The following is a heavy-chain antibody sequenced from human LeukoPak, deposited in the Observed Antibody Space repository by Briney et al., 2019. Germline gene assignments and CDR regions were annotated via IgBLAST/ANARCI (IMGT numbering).Heavy chain of an antibody. CDR3: ARRAGAYSHPYDY. V-gene: IGHV3-53*01. CDR2: IYSDNT. CDR1: GFTVSTNS. J-gene: IGHJ4*02. Sequence: GGSLRLSCTVSGFTVSTNSMSWVRQAPGKGLEWVSFIYSDNTHYSDSVKGRFTISRDNSKNTLYLQMNSLRAEDTAAYYCARRAGAYSHPYDYWGQGTLVTVSS. D-gene: IGHD4/OR15-4a*01.